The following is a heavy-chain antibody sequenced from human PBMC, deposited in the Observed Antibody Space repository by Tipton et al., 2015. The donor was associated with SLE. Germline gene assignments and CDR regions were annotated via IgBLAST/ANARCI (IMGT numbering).Heavy chain of an antibody. V-gene: IGHV3-7*01. CDR1: GFTFSSYW. J-gene: IGHJ2*01. CDR3: ARDSELELTGYFDL. Sequence: SLRLSCAASGFTFSSYWMSWVRQAPGKGLEWVANIKQDGSEKYYVDSVKGRFTISRDNSKNTLYLQMNSLRAEDTAVYYCARDSELELTGYFDLWGRGTLVTVSS. D-gene: IGHD1-7*01. CDR2: IKQDGSEK.